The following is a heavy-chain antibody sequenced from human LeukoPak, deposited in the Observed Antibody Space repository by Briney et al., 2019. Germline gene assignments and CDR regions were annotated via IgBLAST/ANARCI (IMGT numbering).Heavy chain of an antibody. CDR2: IYPGDSDT. Sequence: GESLKISCKGSGYSFTSYRIGWVRQMPGKSLEWGWIIYPGDSDTRYSPSFQGQVTISGNKSISTAYLQWSSLKASDTAMYYCARKGPLLVDTAMAHFDYWGQGTLVTVSS. D-gene: IGHD5-18*01. CDR1: GYSFTSYR. CDR3: ARKGPLLVDTAMAHFDY. J-gene: IGHJ4*02. V-gene: IGHV5-51*01.